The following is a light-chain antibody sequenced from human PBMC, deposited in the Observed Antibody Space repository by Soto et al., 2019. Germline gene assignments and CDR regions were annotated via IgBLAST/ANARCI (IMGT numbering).Light chain of an antibody. V-gene: IGKV3-20*01. J-gene: IGKJ1*01. Sequence: EFVLTQSPGTLSLSPGERATLSCRASQTVRNNYLAWYQQKPGQAPRLLIYDASSRATGIPDRISGSGSGTDFTLTITRVEPEDSAMYYCQHYVGSPTFGQGTKVDIK. CDR2: DAS. CDR1: QTVRNNY. CDR3: QHYVGSPT.